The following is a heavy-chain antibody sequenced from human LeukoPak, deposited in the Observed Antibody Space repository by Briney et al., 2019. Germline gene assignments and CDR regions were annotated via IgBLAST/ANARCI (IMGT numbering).Heavy chain of an antibody. CDR3: ARDRVRIVVVPAAIGAFDI. Sequence: SETLSLTCTVSGYSISSGYYWGWIRQPPGKGLEWIGSIYHSGSTYYNPSLKSRVTISVDTSKNQFSLKLSSVTAADTAVYYCARDRVRIVVVPAAIGAFDIWGQGTMVTVSS. CDR2: IYHSGST. V-gene: IGHV4-38-2*02. D-gene: IGHD2-2*01. CDR1: GYSISSGYY. J-gene: IGHJ3*02.